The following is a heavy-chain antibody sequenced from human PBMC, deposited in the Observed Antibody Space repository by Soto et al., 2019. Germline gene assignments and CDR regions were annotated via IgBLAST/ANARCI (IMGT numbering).Heavy chain of an antibody. CDR1: GYSFTSYW. Sequence: GESLKISCKGSGYSFTSYWIGWVRQMPGKGLEWMGIIYPGDSDTRYSSSFQGQVTISADKSISTAYLQWSSLKASDTAMYYCASTPHYDILTGWGAFDIWGQGTMVTVSS. D-gene: IGHD3-9*01. CDR2: IYPGDSDT. J-gene: IGHJ3*02. CDR3: ASTPHYDILTGWGAFDI. V-gene: IGHV5-51*01.